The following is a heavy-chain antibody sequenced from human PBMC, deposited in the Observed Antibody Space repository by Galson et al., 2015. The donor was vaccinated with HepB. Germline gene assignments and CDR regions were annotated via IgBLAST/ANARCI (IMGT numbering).Heavy chain of an antibody. D-gene: IGHD3-10*01. J-gene: IGHJ6*02. V-gene: IGHV3-23*01. CDR3: ARVKRGEWYSFYYYGMDV. CDR2: INDDGRNT. CDR1: GFIIRNYG. Sequence: SLRLSCAASGFIIRNYGMSWVRQAPGKGLEWVPTINDDGRNTHYADNVRGRFTISKDTSENTLYLQMNSLRAEDTAIYYCARVKRGEWYSFYYYGMDVWGQGTTVTVSS.